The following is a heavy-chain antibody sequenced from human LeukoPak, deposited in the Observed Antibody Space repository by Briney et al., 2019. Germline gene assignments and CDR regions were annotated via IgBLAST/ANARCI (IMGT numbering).Heavy chain of an antibody. CDR2: INAGNGNT. Sequence: GASVKVSCKASGYTFTSYDMHWVRQAPGQRLEWMGWINAGNGNTKYSQKFQGRVTITRDTSASTAYMELSSLRSEDTAVYYCARALQYSSGWTMNWFDPWGQGTLVTVSS. V-gene: IGHV1-3*01. CDR3: ARALQYSSGWTMNWFDP. CDR1: GYTFTSYD. J-gene: IGHJ5*02. D-gene: IGHD6-19*01.